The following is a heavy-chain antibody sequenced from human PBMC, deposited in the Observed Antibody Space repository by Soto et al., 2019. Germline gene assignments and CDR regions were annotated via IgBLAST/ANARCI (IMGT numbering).Heavy chain of an antibody. Sequence: GGSLRLSCAASGFTFSDYYMSWIRQAPGKGLEWVSYISSSGSTIYYADSVKGRFTISRDNAKNSLYLQMNSLRAEDTAVYYCARVGASGYCSGGSCSRYNWFDPWGQGTLVTVSS. V-gene: IGHV3-11*01. J-gene: IGHJ5*02. CDR2: ISSSGSTI. CDR1: GFTFSDYY. D-gene: IGHD2-15*01. CDR3: ARVGASGYCSGGSCSRYNWFDP.